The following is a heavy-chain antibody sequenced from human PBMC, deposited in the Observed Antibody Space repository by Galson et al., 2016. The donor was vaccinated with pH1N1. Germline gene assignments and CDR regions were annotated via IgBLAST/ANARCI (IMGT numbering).Heavy chain of an antibody. Sequence: SVKVSCKASGGAFSAYAISWVRQAPGQGLEWIGGIIPIFGTPNYAQKFQGRVTITADESTSTHYMELSSLRSDDTAIYYCARRDKYFDTSGFQNWGQGTLVTVSS. V-gene: IGHV1-69*13. CDR3: ARRDKYFDTSGFQN. D-gene: IGHD3-22*01. J-gene: IGHJ4*02. CDR1: GGAFSAYA. CDR2: IIPIFGTP.